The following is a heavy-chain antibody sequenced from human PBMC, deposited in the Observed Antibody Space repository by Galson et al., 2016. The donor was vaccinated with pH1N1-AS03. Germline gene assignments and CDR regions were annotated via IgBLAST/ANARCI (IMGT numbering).Heavy chain of an antibody. J-gene: IGHJ6*02. CDR3: ARFRSSWTFYYGLDV. CDR1: GGSISSYY. CDR2: IYYSGGT. D-gene: IGHD6-13*01. V-gene: IGHV4-59*01. Sequence: SETLSLTCTVSGGSISSYYWTWIRQPPGKGLEWIGHIYYSGGTNYNPSLKSRVTISADTSKNQFSLKLSSVTAADTAVYYCARFRSSWTFYYGLDVWGQGTTVTVSS.